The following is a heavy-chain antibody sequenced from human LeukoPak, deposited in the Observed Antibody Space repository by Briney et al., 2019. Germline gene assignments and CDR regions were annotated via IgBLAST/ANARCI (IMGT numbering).Heavy chain of an antibody. CDR3: ARDFDYGDYIDF. V-gene: IGHV3-48*04. D-gene: IGHD4/OR15-4a*01. Sequence: LPGGSLRLSCVASGFTFSTYTFNWVRQDPGKGLEWLSYISSGGLTIFYADSVKGRFTISRDNTKNSIFLDMTNLRAEDTAVYYCARDFDYGDYIDFWGQGTLVAVSS. CDR1: GFTFSTYT. CDR2: ISSGGLTI. J-gene: IGHJ4*02.